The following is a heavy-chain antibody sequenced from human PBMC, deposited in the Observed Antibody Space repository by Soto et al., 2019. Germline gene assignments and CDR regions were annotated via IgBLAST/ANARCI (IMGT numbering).Heavy chain of an antibody. CDR3: AREGGKNGGGGGYFDL. CDR1: GFTFSSYS. Sequence: GGSLRLSCAASGFTFSSYSMNWVRQAPGKGLEWVSSISSSSSYIYYADSVKGRFTISRDNAKNSLYLQMNSLRAEDTAVYYCAREGGKNGGGGGYFDLWGRGTLVTVSS. J-gene: IGHJ2*01. V-gene: IGHV3-21*01. D-gene: IGHD3-16*01. CDR2: ISSSSSYI.